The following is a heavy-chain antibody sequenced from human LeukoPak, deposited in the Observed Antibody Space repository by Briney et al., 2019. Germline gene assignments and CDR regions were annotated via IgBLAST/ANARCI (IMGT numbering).Heavy chain of an antibody. CDR2: ISSSGSTI. J-gene: IGHJ4*02. CDR3: ARDPTISGSYSDY. Sequence: GGSLRLSCAASGFTFSSYEMNWVRQAPGKGLEWVSTISSSGSTIYYADSVKGRFTISRDNAKKSLSLQMNSLRAEDTAVYYCARDPTISGSYSDYWGQGTLVTVSS. V-gene: IGHV3-48*03. D-gene: IGHD1-26*01. CDR1: GFTFSSYE.